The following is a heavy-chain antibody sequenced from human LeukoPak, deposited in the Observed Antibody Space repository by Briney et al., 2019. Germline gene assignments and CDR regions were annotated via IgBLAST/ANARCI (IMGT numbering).Heavy chain of an antibody. D-gene: IGHD3-16*02. CDR3: ARDSPNYDYVWGSYRPDAFDI. Sequence: GGSLRLSCAASGFTLSSYWMSWVRQAPGKGLEWVANIKEDGSDKYYVASVEGRFTISRDNAKNLLYLQMNSLRVEDTAVYYCARDSPNYDYVWGSYRPDAFDIWGQGTMVTVSS. CDR1: GFTLSSYW. V-gene: IGHV3-7*01. CDR2: IKEDGSDK. J-gene: IGHJ3*02.